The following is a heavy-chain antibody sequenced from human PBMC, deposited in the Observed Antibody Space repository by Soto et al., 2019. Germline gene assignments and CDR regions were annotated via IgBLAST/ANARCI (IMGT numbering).Heavy chain of an antibody. CDR1: GFTFSSYS. CDR2: ISSSSSTI. Sequence: EVQLVESGGGLVQPGGSLRLSCAASGFTFSSYSMHWVRQAPGKGLEWVSYISSSSSTIYYADSVKGRFTISRDNAKNSLYLQMNSVRAEDTAVYYCARDSGYSSSWCFRAGIDYWGQGTLVTVSS. D-gene: IGHD6-13*01. V-gene: IGHV3-48*01. CDR3: ARDSGYSSSWCFRAGIDY. J-gene: IGHJ4*02.